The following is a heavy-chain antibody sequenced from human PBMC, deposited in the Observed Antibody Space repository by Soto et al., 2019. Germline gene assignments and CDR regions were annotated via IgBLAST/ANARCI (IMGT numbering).Heavy chain of an antibody. Sequence: PSETLSLTCTVSGGSINSGGYYWSWIRQHPGKGLEWIGYINYSGSTNYNASLKSRVIISRDTSKNQLSLNLSSVTAADTAIYYCAGNYYNSKVYGYWGQGTLVTVSS. CDR1: GGSINSGGYY. V-gene: IGHV4-31*02. CDR2: INYSGST. D-gene: IGHD3-22*01. CDR3: AGNYYNSKVYGY. J-gene: IGHJ4*02.